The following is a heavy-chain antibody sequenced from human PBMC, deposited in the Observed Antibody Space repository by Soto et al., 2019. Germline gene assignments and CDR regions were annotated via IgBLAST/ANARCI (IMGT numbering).Heavy chain of an antibody. V-gene: IGHV4-30-4*01. Sequence: SETLSLTCTVSGGSISSGDYYWSWIRQPPGKGLEWIGYIYYSGATYYNPSLKSRVTISVDTSKNQFSLKVSSVTAADTAVYYCARALIQLWPHYYYGMDVWGQGTTVTVSS. D-gene: IGHD5-18*01. CDR3: ARALIQLWPHYYYGMDV. J-gene: IGHJ6*02. CDR1: GGSISSGDYY. CDR2: IYYSGAT.